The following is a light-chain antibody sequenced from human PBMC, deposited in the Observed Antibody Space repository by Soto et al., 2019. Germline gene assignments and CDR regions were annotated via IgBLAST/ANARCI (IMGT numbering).Light chain of an antibody. Sequence: QSALTQPASVSGSPGQSITISCTGTSSDVGGYNYISWYQQHPGKAPKLMIYDVSNRPSGVSYRFSGSRSGNTASLTISGLQAEDEAGYYCSSYTSSSTVVFGGGTKLTVL. CDR2: DVS. V-gene: IGLV2-14*01. J-gene: IGLJ2*01. CDR3: SSYTSSSTVV. CDR1: SSDVGGYNY.